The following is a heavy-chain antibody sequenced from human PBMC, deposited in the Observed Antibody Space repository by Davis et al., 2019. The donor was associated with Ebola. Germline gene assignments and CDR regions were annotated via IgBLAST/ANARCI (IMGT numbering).Heavy chain of an antibody. CDR2: IYYSGGT. Sequence: SETLSPTCTAAGGSISSYYWSWIRQPPGKGLEWIGYIYYSGGTNYNPSLKSRVTISVDTSKNQFSLKLSSVTAADTAVYYCAREQWLANYFDYWGQGTLVTVSS. J-gene: IGHJ4*02. CDR3: AREQWLANYFDY. D-gene: IGHD6-19*01. CDR1: GGSISSYY. V-gene: IGHV4-59*01.